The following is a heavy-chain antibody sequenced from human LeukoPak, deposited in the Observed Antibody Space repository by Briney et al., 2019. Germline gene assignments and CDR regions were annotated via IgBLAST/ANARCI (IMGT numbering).Heavy chain of an antibody. CDR2: IYHSGST. Sequence: SETLSLTCTVSGGSVSSGSYYWSWIRQPPGKGLEWIGYIYHSGSTNYNPSLKSRVTISVDTSKNQFSLKLSSVTAADTAVYYCARGQFQRDYWGQGTLVTVSS. V-gene: IGHV4-61*01. CDR1: GGSVSSGSYY. CDR3: ARGQFQRDY. J-gene: IGHJ4*02.